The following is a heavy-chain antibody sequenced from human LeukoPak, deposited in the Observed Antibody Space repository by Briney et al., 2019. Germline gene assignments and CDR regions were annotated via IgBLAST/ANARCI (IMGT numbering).Heavy chain of an antibody. Sequence: SETLSLTCTVSGGSISSRNYYWGWVRQSPGEGLEWVGSIYYTETTYYNPSLESRVTISVDASKNQFSLKLRSVTAADTAQYYCARQISDYYYYYMDVWGTGTTVTVSS. CDR1: GGSISSRNYY. D-gene: IGHD6-19*01. CDR3: ARQISDYYYYYMDV. J-gene: IGHJ6*03. CDR2: IYYTETT. V-gene: IGHV4-39*01.